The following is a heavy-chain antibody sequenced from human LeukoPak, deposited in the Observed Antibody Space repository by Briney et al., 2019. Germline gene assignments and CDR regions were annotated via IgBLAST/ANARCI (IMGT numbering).Heavy chain of an antibody. D-gene: IGHD2-2*01. V-gene: IGHV4-34*01. CDR1: GGSFSGYY. CDR3: ARYQGLVEGAYFDY. Sequence: PSETLSLTCAVYGGSFSGYYWSWIRQPPGKGLEWIGEINHSGSTNYDPSLKSRVTISVDTSKNQFSLKLSSVTAADTAVNYCARYQGLVEGAYFDYWGQGTLVTVSS. CDR2: INHSGST. J-gene: IGHJ4*02.